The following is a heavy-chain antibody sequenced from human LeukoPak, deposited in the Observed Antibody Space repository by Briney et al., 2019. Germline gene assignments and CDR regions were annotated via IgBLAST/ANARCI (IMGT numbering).Heavy chain of an antibody. V-gene: IGHV3-23*01. CDR1: GFTFSSYA. Sequence: PGGSLRLSCAASGFTFSSYAMSWVRQAPGKGLEWVSVISGSGATTHYADSVRGRFTISRDDSKNTLYLQMNSLRVEDTAVYYCARRGYDIVTAYSWYNWFCTSGHRTLGTVSS. D-gene: IGHD3-9*01. CDR3: ARRGYDIVTAYSWYNWFCT. CDR2: ISGSGATT. J-gene: IGHJ5*01.